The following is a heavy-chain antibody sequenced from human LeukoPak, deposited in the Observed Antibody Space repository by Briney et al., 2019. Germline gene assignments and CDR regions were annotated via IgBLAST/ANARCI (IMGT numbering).Heavy chain of an antibody. Sequence: GGSLRLSCAASGFTFSSYAMHWVRQAPGKGLEWVAVISYDGSNKYYADSVKGRFTISRDNSKNTLYLQMNSLRAEDTAVYYCARVRSGSGAFDIWGQGTMVTVSS. CDR1: GFTFSSYA. CDR3: ARVRSGSGAFDI. D-gene: IGHD3-22*01. V-gene: IGHV3-30*04. CDR2: ISYDGSNK. J-gene: IGHJ3*02.